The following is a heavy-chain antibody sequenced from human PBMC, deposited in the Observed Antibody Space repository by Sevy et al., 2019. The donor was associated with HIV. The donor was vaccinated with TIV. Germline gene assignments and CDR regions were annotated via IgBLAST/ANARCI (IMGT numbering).Heavy chain of an antibody. D-gene: IGHD3-10*01. CDR1: GFTFSSYG. J-gene: IGHJ6*02. CDR3: ARDPVYYGSGSYVDNYYGMDV. V-gene: IGHV3-33*01. CDR2: IWYDGSNK. Sequence: GGSLRLSCAASGFTFSSYGMHRVRQAPGKGLEWVAVIWYDGSNKYYADSVKGRFTISRDNSKNTLYLQMNSLRAEDTAVYYCARDPVYYGSGSYVDNYYGMDVWGQGTTVTVSS.